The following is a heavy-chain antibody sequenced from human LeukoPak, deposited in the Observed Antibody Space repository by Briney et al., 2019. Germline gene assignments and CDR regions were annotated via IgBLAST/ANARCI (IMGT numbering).Heavy chain of an antibody. D-gene: IGHD1-7*01. Sequence: SDTLSLTCAVSGGSFSNYYWSWIRQSPGKGLEWIGEINDSGTINYNPSLMSRVTVSVDKSKNQFSLKLSSVTAADTAVYYCARRWNYGRNYYIDVWGKGATVSVSS. V-gene: IGHV4-34*01. CDR3: ARRWNYGRNYYIDV. CDR2: INDSGTI. CDR1: GGSFSNYY. J-gene: IGHJ6*03.